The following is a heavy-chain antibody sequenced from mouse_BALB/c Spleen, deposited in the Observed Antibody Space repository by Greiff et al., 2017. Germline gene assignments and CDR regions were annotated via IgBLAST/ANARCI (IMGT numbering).Heavy chain of an antibody. CDR3: TRLGGYYENYFDY. Sequence: QVHVKQPGAELVRPGASVKLSCKASGYTFTSYWINWVKQRPGQGLEWIGNIYPSDSYTNYNQKFKDKATLTVDKSSSTAYMQLSSPTSEDSAVYYCTRLGGYYENYFDYWGQGTTLTVSS. D-gene: IGHD2-3*01. CDR2: IYPSDSYT. J-gene: IGHJ2*01. CDR1: GYTFTSYW. V-gene: IGHV1-69*02.